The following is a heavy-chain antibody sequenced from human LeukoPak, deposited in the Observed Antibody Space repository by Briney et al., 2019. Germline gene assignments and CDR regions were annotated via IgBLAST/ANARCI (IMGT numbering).Heavy chain of an antibody. CDR2: TSGYDGNT. V-gene: IGHV1-18*01. CDR1: GYTFTSYG. CDR3: ARDWKYVFDY. J-gene: IGHJ4*02. Sequence: GASVKVSCKASGYTFTSYGISWVRQAPGQGLEWMAWTSGYDGNTYYAQRLQGRVTVTTDTSTSTAYMELRSLRSDDTAVYYCARDWKYVFDYWGQGTLVTVSS. D-gene: IGHD1-7*01.